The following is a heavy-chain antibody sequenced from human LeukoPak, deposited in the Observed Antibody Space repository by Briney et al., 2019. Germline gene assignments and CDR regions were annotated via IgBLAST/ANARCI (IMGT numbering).Heavy chain of an antibody. D-gene: IGHD2-15*01. J-gene: IGHJ6*02. V-gene: IGHV3-23*01. CDR1: GFTFSSYA. CDR2: ISGSGGST. Sequence: GGSLRLSCAASGFTFSSYAMSWVRQAPGKGLEWVSAISGSGGSTYYADSVKGRFTISRDNSKNTLYLQMNSLRAEDTAVYYCAKGAHGYCSGGSCWAFYGMDVWGQGTTVTVSS. CDR3: AKGAHGYCSGGSCWAFYGMDV.